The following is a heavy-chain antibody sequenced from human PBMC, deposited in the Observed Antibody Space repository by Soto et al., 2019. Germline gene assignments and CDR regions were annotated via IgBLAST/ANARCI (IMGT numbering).Heavy chain of an antibody. CDR1: GNTFTGYG. J-gene: IGHJ4*01. V-gene: IGHV1-18*04. Sequence: ASIMVTWKASGNTFTGYGISWVRQAPGPGFEWMGWISADNGNTNYEQRLQGRVTMTTDTSTSTAYMELRSLRSDDTAVYYCARDQWRNYDSSGYYGGSDYWGHGTLVTGSS. D-gene: IGHD3-22*01. CDR3: ARDQWRNYDSSGYYGGSDY. CDR2: ISADNGNT.